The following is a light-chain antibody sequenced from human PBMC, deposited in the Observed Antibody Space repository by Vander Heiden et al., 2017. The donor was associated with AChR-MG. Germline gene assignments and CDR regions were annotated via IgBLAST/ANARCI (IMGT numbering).Light chain of an antibody. CDR1: QSISSY. CDR3: QQSDSTSWT. V-gene: IGKV1-39*01. CDR2: AAS. J-gene: IGKJ1*01. Sequence: DIQMTQSPSSLSASVGDRVILTCRASQSISSYLNWYQQKPGKAPKLLIYAASSLQSGVPSRFSGSGSGTDFTLTISSLQPEDFATYYCQQSDSTSWTFGQGTKVEIK.